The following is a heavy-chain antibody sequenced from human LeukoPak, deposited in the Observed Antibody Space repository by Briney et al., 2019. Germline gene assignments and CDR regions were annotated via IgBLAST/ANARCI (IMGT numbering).Heavy chain of an antibody. J-gene: IGHJ5*02. D-gene: IGHD4-17*01. CDR3: ARSPQGTATTANWLDP. Sequence: GGSLRLSCAASGFTFSSYAMHWVRQAPGKGLEGVAVISYDGSNKYYADSVKGRFTISRDNSKNTLYLQMNSLRAEDTAVYYCARSPQGTATTANWLDPWGQGTLVTVSS. CDR1: GFTFSSYA. V-gene: IGHV3-30*04. CDR2: ISYDGSNK.